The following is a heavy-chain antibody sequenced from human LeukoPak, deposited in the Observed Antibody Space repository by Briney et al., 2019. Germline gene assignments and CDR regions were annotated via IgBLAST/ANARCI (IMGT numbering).Heavy chain of an antibody. J-gene: IGHJ4*02. Sequence: PSETLSLTCTVSGGSISTYHWSWIRQPAGKGLEWIGRLHTSGSGSATYNPSLKSRAIVSIDKSKNQFSLNLISVTAADTAVYYCAREPARVPDYYFDYWGQGTLVTVSS. CDR2: LHTSGSGSA. CDR1: GGSISTYH. CDR3: AREPARVPDYYFDY. D-gene: IGHD2-2*01. V-gene: IGHV4-4*07.